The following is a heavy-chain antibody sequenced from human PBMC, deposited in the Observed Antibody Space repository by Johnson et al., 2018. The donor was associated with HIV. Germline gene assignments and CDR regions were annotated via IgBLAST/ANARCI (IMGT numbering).Heavy chain of an antibody. D-gene: IGHD3-22*01. CDR1: GFTFRSYA. CDR2: ISYDGKST. J-gene: IGHJ3*02. CDR3: ARDISSGYHAFDI. V-gene: IGHV3-30*14. Sequence: QMQLVESGGGVVQPGRSLRLSCAASGFTFRSYAMHWVRQAPGKGLEWVAVISYDGKSTYYADSVKGRFTISRDNSKNTLYLQMNSLRAEDTAVYYCARDISSGYHAFDIWGQGTMVTVSS.